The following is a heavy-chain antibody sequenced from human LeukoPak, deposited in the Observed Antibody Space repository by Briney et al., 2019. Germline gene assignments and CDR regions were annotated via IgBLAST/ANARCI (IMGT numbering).Heavy chain of an antibody. CDR2: IIPIFGTA. CDR1: GYTFTGYY. D-gene: IGHD6-13*01. J-gene: IGHJ6*02. V-gene: IGHV1-69*13. Sequence: ASVKVSCKASGYTFTGYYMHWVRQAPGQGLEWMGGIIPIFGTANYAQKFQGRVTITADESTSTAYMELSSLRSEDTAVYYCARGPYSSSWSRYYYYYGMDVWGQGTTVTVSS. CDR3: ARGPYSSSWSRYYYYYGMDV.